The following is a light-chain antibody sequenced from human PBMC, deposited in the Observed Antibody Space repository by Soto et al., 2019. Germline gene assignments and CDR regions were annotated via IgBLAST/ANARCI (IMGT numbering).Light chain of an antibody. CDR3: QQYNSFSGT. J-gene: IGKJ1*01. CDR2: DAS. V-gene: IGKV1-5*01. Sequence: DIQMTQSPSTLSASVGDRVTITCRASQSISSWLAWYQQEPGKAPRLLIYDASILESGVPSRFSGSGSGTEFTLTISSLKPDDFATYYCQQYNSFSGTVGQGTKVDIK. CDR1: QSISSW.